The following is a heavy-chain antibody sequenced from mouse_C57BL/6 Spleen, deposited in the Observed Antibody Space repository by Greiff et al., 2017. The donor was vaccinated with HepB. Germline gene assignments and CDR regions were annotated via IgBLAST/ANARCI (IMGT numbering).Heavy chain of an antibody. CDR2: ISSGGDYI. V-gene: IGHV5-9-1*02. J-gene: IGHJ2*01. CDR3: TRDGSSLYFDY. D-gene: IGHD1-1*01. CDR1: GFTFSSYA. Sequence: EVQLQESGEGLVKPGGSLKLSCAASGFTFSSYAMSWVRQTPEKRLEWVAYISSGGDYIYYADTVKGRFTISRDNARNTLYLQMSSLKSEDTAMYYCTRDGSSLYFDYWGQGTTLTVSS.